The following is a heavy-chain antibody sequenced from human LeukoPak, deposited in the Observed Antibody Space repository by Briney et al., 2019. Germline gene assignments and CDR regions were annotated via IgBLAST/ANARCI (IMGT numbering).Heavy chain of an antibody. CDR1: GFTVSSNY. Sequence: GGSLRLSCVASGFTVSSNYMSWVRQAPGKGLEWVAVISYDGSNKFYAEAVRGRFTISRDNSKNTLYLQMDSLRGEGTALYYCAKDIDGFSSGIDYWGQGALVTVSS. CDR2: ISYDGSNK. V-gene: IGHV3-30*18. D-gene: IGHD5-18*01. J-gene: IGHJ4*02. CDR3: AKDIDGFSSGIDY.